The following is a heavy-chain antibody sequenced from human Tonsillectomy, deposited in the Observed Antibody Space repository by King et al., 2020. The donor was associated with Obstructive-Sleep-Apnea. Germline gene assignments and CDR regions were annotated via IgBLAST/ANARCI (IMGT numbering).Heavy chain of an antibody. J-gene: IGHJ6*04. CDR3: TTDDCSSTSCPGPYYYYGMDV. CDR2: IKSKTDGGTT. D-gene: IGHD2-2*01. CDR1: GFTFSNAW. V-gene: IGHV3-15*01. Sequence: VQLVESGGGLVKPGGSLRLACAASGFTFSNAWMNWVRQAPGKGLEWVGRIKSKTDGGTTDYAAPVKGRFTISRDDSKNTLDLQMNSLKTEDTAVYYFTTDDCSSTSCPGPYYYYGMDVWGKGTTVTVSS.